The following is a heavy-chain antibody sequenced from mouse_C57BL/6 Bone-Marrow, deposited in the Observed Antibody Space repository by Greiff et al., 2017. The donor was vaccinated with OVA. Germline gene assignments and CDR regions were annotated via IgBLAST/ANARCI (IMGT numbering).Heavy chain of an antibody. D-gene: IGHD1-1*01. Sequence: EVQLQQSGPELVKPGASVKMSCKASGYTFTDYNMHWVKQSHGKSLEWIGYINPNNGGTSYNQKFKGKATLTVNKSSSTAYMELRSLTSEDSAVYYCARGGYYGSSYLAWFAYWGQGTLVTVSA. J-gene: IGHJ3*01. V-gene: IGHV1-22*01. CDR1: GYTFTDYN. CDR2: INPNNGGT. CDR3: ARGGYYGSSYLAWFAY.